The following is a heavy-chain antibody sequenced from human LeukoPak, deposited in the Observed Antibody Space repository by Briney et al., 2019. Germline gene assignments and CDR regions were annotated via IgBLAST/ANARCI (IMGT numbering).Heavy chain of an antibody. CDR2: INPNSGGT. V-gene: IGHV1-2*02. CDR1: GYTFTGYY. D-gene: IGHD5-12*01. J-gene: IGHJ6*03. CDR3: ARGYSGYLNPYYYMDV. Sequence: ASVKVSCKASGYTFTGYYMHWVRQAPGQGLEWMGWINPNSGGTNYAQKFQGRVTMTRDTSISTAYMELSRLRSDDTAVYYYARGYSGYLNPYYYMDVWGKGTTVTVSS.